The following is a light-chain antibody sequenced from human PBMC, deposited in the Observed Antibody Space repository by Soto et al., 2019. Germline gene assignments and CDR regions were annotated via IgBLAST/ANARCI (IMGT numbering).Light chain of an antibody. V-gene: IGLV1-47*01. CDR1: SSNIGSNY. Sequence: QSVLTQPPSASGTPGQRVTISCSGSSSNIGSNYVYWYQQLPGTAPKLLIHNNNQRPSGVPDRFSGSKSGTSASLAISGLRSDDEADYYCAPWDDSLSVFDVFGTGTKVTVL. CDR3: APWDDSLSVFDV. J-gene: IGLJ1*01. CDR2: NNN.